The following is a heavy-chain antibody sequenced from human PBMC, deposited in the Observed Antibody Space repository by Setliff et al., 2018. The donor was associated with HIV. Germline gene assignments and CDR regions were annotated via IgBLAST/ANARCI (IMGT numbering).Heavy chain of an antibody. V-gene: IGHV4-39*01. D-gene: IGHD1-26*01. CDR2: IYYSGNT. CDR1: GGSISSSSYY. CDR3: ASHLPPYSGNFDY. Sequence: SETLSLTCTVSGGSISSSSYYWGWIRQPPGKGLEWIGTIYYSGNTYYNPSLKSRVTISVNTSKNQISLKLSSVTAADTAVYYCASHLPPYSGNFDYWGHGTLVTAPQ. J-gene: IGHJ4*01.